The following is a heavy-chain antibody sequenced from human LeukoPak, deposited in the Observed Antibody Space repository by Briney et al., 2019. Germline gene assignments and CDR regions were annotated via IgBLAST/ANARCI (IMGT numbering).Heavy chain of an antibody. CDR3: ARGRGWLVLGYNWFDP. CDR1: GGSISNYH. J-gene: IGHJ5*02. D-gene: IGHD6-19*01. V-gene: IGHV4-4*07. Sequence: SETLSLTCSVSGGSISNYHWSWIRQPAGKGLEWIGRIYTSGGTNYNPSLKSRVTISVDTSKNQFSLKLSSVTAADTAVYYCARGRGWLVLGYNWFDPWGQGTLVTVSS. CDR2: IYTSGGT.